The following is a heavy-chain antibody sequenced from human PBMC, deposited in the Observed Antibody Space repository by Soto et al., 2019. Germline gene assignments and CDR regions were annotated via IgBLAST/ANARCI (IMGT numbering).Heavy chain of an antibody. CDR2: ISGSGGST. CDR1: GFTFSSYA. V-gene: IGHV3-23*01. J-gene: IGHJ5*02. D-gene: IGHD6-13*01. CDR3: AKDRIAAAGLYNWFDP. Sequence: PGGSLRLSCAASGFTFSSYAMSLVRQAPGKGLEWVSAISGSGGSTYYADSVKGRFTISRDNSKNTLYLQMNSLRAEDTAVYYCAKDRIAAAGLYNWFDPWGQGTLVTVSS.